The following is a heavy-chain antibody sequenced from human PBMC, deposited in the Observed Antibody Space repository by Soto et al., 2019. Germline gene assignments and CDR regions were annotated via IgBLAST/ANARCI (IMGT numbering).Heavy chain of an antibody. CDR1: GYSFANYW. J-gene: IGHJ6*02. Sequence: GESLKISCKGSGYSFANYWIGWVRQMPGKGLEWMGIIYPGDSDTRYSPSFQGQVTISADKSISTAYLQWSSLKASDTAMYYCARAGLKGYSYGLSGYYYYGMDVWGQGTTVTVSS. CDR2: IYPGDSDT. CDR3: ARAGLKGYSYGLSGYYYYGMDV. V-gene: IGHV5-51*01. D-gene: IGHD5-18*01.